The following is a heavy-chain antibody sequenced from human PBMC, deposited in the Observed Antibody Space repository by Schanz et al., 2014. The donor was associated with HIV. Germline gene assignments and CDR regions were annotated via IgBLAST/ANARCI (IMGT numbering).Heavy chain of an antibody. CDR3: ARDLVDSSTWYDAFDI. CDR1: GYTFTDNY. D-gene: IGHD6-13*01. J-gene: IGHJ3*02. CDR2: INPNSGGT. Sequence: QVQVVQSGAEVKKPGASVKVSCKASGYTFTDNYMHWVRQAPGQGLEWMGWINPNSGGTNSAQKFQGRVTMSMDTSISTAYMEVRSLRSDDTALYFCARDLVDSSTWYDAFDIWGQGTKVTVSS. V-gene: IGHV1-2*02.